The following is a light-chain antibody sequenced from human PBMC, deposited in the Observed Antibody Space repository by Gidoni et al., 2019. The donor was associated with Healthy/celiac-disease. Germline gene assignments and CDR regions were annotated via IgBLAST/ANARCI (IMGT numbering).Light chain of an antibody. CDR2: RDS. J-gene: IGLJ2*01. Sequence: SYELTQPLSVSVALGQTARITCGGNNIGSKHVHWYQQKPGQAPWLVIYRDSNRPSGIPERFSGSNSGNTATLTISSAQAGDEADYYCQVWDSSTVVFGGGTKLTVL. V-gene: IGLV3-9*01. CDR1: NIGSKH. CDR3: QVWDSSTVV.